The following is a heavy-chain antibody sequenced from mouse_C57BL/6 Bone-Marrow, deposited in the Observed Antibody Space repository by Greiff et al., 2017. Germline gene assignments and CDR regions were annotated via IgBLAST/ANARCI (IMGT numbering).Heavy chain of an antibody. V-gene: IGHV1-39*01. CDR1: GYSFTDYN. CDR2: INPNYGTT. CDR3: ARDNYYGSSWFAY. J-gene: IGHJ3*01. D-gene: IGHD1-1*01. Sequence: VQLQQSGPELVKPGASVKISCKASGYSFTDYNMNWVKQSNGKSLEWIRVINPNYGTTSYNQKFKGKATLTVDKSSSTAYMQLNSLTSEDSAVYDCARDNYYGSSWFAYWGQGTLVTVSA.